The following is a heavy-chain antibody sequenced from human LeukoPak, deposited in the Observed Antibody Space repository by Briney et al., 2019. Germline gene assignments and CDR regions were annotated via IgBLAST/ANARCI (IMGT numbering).Heavy chain of an antibody. Sequence: GGSLGLSCAASGFTFSSYWMSWVRQAPGKGLEWVANIKQDGSEKYYVDSVKGRFTISRDNAKNSLYLQMNSLRAEDTPVYYCAREGITIFGEIDYWGQGTLVTVSS. V-gene: IGHV3-7*01. CDR3: AREGITIFGEIDY. J-gene: IGHJ4*02. CDR1: GFTFSSYW. D-gene: IGHD3-3*01. CDR2: IKQDGSEK.